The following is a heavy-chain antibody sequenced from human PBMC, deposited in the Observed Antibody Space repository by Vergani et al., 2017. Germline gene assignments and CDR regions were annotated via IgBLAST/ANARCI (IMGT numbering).Heavy chain of an antibody. J-gene: IGHJ4*02. CDR1: GYTFTGYY. D-gene: IGHD3-16*02. V-gene: IGHV1-2*02. CDR3: ARDYQPGPYYDYVWGSYRLGSYFDY. Sequence: QVQLVQSGAEVKKPGASVKVSCKASGYTFTGYYMHWVRQAPGQGLEWMGWINPNSGGPNYAQKFQGRVTMTRDTSLSTAYMELSRLRSDDTAVYYCARDYQPGPYYDYVWGSYRLGSYFDYWGQGTLVTVSS. CDR2: INPNSGGP.